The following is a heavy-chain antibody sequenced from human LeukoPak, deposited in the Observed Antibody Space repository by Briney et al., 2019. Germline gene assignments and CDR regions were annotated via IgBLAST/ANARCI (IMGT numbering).Heavy chain of an antibody. CDR1: GYRFTNYW. V-gene: IGHV5-51*01. CDR3: ARHDSGDYNWFDP. CDR2: IYPGDSDT. Sequence: GESLKISCKGSGYRFTNYWIGWMRQMPGNGLEWMGIIYPGDSDTRYSPSFQGQVTISADKSISTAYLQWSSLKASDTAMYYCARHDSGDYNWFDPWGQGTLVTVSS. D-gene: IGHD4-17*01. J-gene: IGHJ5*02.